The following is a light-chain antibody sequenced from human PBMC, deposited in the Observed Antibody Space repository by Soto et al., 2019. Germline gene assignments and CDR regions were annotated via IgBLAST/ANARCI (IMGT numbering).Light chain of an antibody. J-gene: IGKJ5*01. CDR2: DAS. V-gene: IGKV3-20*01. CDR1: QSIGSY. CDR3: QQYGGSPIP. Sequence: EMEVTQSPATLSLSQRTRATPSCRASQSIGSYLAWYQQRPGQPPRLLIYDASNRAAGIPDRLSGSGSGTDFTLTIIRLEPEDCAVYSCQQYGGSPIPCGRGTRLEI.